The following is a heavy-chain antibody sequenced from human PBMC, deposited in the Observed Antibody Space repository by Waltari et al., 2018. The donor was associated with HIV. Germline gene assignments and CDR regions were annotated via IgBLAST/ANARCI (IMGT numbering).Heavy chain of an antibody. CDR3: ARDIGGGISNWFDP. V-gene: IGHV4-38-2*02. CDR1: GYSISSGYY. CDR2: IYHSGST. J-gene: IGHJ5*02. D-gene: IGHD1-26*01. Sequence: QVQLQESGPGLVKPSETLSLTCTVSGYSISSGYYWGWIRQPPGKGLEWIGSIYHSGSTYYNPSLKSRVTISVDTSKNQFSLKLSSVTAADTAVYYCARDIGGGISNWFDPWGQGTLVTVSS.